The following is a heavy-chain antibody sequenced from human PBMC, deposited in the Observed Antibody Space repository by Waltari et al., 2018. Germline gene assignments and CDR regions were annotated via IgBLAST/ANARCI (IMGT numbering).Heavy chain of an antibody. CDR3: ARGPDSSGSRGWFDP. J-gene: IGHJ5*02. CDR2: IYYSGST. Sequence: QVQLQESGPGLVKPSETLSLTCTVSGGSISSHYWSWIRQPPGKGLEGIGYIYYSGSTSYNPSLKSLVTISVDTSKNQFSLKLSSVTAADTAVYYCARGPDSSGSRGWFDPWGQGTLVTVSS. D-gene: IGHD3-22*01. V-gene: IGHV4-59*11. CDR1: GGSISSHY.